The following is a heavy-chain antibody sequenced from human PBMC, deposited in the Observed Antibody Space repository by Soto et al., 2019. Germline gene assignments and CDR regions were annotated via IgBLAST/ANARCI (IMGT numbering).Heavy chain of an antibody. CDR1: GFSVSNNY. J-gene: IGHJ3*01. CDR3: ARDRVYR. CDR2: IYSGGST. D-gene: IGHD6-13*01. V-gene: IGHV3-66*01. Sequence: QLVESGGGLVQPGGYLSLSCAASGFSVSNNYMKWVRQAPGKGLEWVSLIYSGGSTYYADSVKGRFTISRDNSKNTLFLQMNSLRVENTALYYRARDRVYRWGQGTMVTVSS.